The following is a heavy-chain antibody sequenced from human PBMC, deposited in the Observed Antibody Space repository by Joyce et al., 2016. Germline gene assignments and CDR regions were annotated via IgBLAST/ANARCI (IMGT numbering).Heavy chain of an antibody. CDR1: GFTFSKYG. V-gene: IGHV3-48*01. Sequence: EVQLVDSGGGLVQPGGSLRFSCAASGFTFSKYGINWFRQAPGKGLEWISYIGSSGSIKQYVDSVRGRFTISRDSAKNSVYLQMNSLRVEDTAVYYCARDGRSSGGDHWGQGTLVTVSS. CDR2: IGSSGSIK. J-gene: IGHJ5*02. D-gene: IGHD6-19*01. CDR3: ARDGRSSGGDH.